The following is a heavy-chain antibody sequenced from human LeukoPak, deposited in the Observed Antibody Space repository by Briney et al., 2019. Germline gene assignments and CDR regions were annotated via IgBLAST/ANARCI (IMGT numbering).Heavy chain of an antibody. J-gene: IGHJ4*02. V-gene: IGHV3-74*01. CDR2: ISSDGSTT. CDR3: ARGNYGFDY. Sequence: PGGSLRLSCAASGFTFSSHWVHWVRQAPGKGLVWVSRISSDGSTTTYADSVKGRFTISRDNAKNTLYLQMNSLRAEDTAVYYCARGNYGFDYWGQGTLLTVSS. D-gene: IGHD3-16*01. CDR1: GFTFSSHW.